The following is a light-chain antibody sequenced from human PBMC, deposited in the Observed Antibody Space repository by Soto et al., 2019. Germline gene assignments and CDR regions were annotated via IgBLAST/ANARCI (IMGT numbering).Light chain of an antibody. CDR2: DVS. Sequence: HSVLTQPASVSGSPGQSITISCTGTSSDVGAYDFVSWYQQNPGKAPKLMIYDVSNRPSGVSNRFSGSKSGNTASLTISGLQTEDEADYYCSSDTTSSTLVFGGGTKLTVL. CDR3: SSDTTSSTLV. V-gene: IGLV2-14*01. J-gene: IGLJ2*01. CDR1: SSDVGAYDF.